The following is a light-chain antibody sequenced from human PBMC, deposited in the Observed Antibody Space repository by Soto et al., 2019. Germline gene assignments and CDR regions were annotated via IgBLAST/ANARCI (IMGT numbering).Light chain of an antibody. J-gene: IGKJ1*01. CDR3: QHFGT. Sequence: DIVMTQSPDSLAVSLGERATINCKSSQSVLYSSNNKNYLAWYQQKPGQPPKLLIYWASTRESGVPDRFSGSGFGTDFTLTISSLQAEDVAVYYCQHFGTFGQGTKVEIK. V-gene: IGKV4-1*01. CDR1: QSVLYSSNNKNY. CDR2: WAS.